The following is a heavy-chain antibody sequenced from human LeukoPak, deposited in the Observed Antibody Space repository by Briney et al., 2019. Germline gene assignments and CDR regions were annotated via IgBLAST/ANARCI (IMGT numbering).Heavy chain of an antibody. CDR3: ARDTAYYDILTGYYGDAFDI. D-gene: IGHD3-9*01. CDR2: IYYSGST. J-gene: IGHJ3*02. Sequence: PGGSLRLSCAASGFTFSNYWMSWVRQAPGKGLEWIGSIYYSGSTYYNPSLKSRVTISVDTSKNQFSLKLSSVTAADTAVYYCARDTAYYDILTGYYGDAFDIWGQGTMVTVSS. CDR1: GFTFSNYW. V-gene: IGHV4-39*07.